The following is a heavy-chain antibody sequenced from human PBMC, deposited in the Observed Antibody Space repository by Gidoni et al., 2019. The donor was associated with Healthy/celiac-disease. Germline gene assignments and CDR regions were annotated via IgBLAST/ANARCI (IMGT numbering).Heavy chain of an antibody. J-gene: IGHJ6*02. CDR1: GGSISSYY. V-gene: IGHV4-59*08. Sequence: QVQLQESGPGLVKPSETLSLTCTVSGGSISSYYWSWIRQPPGKGLEWIGYIYYSGSTNYNPSLKSRVTISVDTSKNQFSLKLSSVTAADTAVYYCARRKGGGMDVWGQGTTVTVSS. CDR2: IYYSGST. CDR3: ARRKGGGMDV. D-gene: IGHD3-16*01.